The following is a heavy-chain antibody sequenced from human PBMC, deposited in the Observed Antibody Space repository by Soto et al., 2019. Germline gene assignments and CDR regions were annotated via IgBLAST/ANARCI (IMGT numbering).Heavy chain of an antibody. CDR1: GFTFKNAW. V-gene: IGHV3-15*07. Sequence: PVGSLRLSCSASGFTFKNAWFHRVRQAPGQGLEWVGRVRSKADGGTIEYAAPVKARFSISRDDSKNMLYLQMKSLKTEDTALYYCTTGYIVVAVASTEFDYWGRGTLVTVSS. J-gene: IGHJ4*02. CDR3: TTGYIVVAVASTEFDY. D-gene: IGHD2-15*01. CDR2: VRSKADGGTI.